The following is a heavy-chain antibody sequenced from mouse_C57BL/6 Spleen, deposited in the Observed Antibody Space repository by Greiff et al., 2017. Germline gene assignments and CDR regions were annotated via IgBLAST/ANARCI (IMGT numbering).Heavy chain of an antibody. Sequence: QVQLQQSGPELVKPGASVKISCKASGYAFSSSWMNWVKQRPGKGLEWIGRIYPGDGDTNYNGKFKGKATLTADKSSSTAYMQLSSLTSEDSAVYFCARGFLFDYWGQGTTLTVSS. CDR3: ARGFLFDY. CDR2: IYPGDGDT. V-gene: IGHV1-82*01. J-gene: IGHJ2*01. CDR1: GYAFSSSW.